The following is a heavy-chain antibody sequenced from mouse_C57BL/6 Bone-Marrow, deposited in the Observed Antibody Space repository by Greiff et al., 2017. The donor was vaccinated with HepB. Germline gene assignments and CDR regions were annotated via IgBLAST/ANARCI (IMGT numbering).Heavy chain of an antibody. CDR2: IDPSDSYT. Sequence: QVQLQQSGAELVMPGASVKLSCKASGYTFTSYWMHWVKQRPGQGLEWIGEIDPSDSYTNYNQKFKGKSTLTVDKSSSTAYMQLSSRTSEDSAVYYCARAARFRYYFGYWGQGTTLTVSS. J-gene: IGHJ2*01. V-gene: IGHV1-69*01. CDR1: GYTFTSYW. CDR3: ARAARFRYYFGY.